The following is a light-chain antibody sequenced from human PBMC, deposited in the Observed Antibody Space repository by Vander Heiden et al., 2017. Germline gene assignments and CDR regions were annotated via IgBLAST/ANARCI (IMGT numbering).Light chain of an antibody. J-gene: IGKJ1*01. CDR2: AAS. CDR1: QSISSY. Sequence: DIQMTQSPSSLSASVGDRVTITCRASQSISSYLNWYQQKPGKAPKLLIYAASSLQSGVPSRFSGSGSGTDFTRTIRRLQPEDFATYYCQQSYSTPWTFGQGTKVDIK. V-gene: IGKV1-39*01. CDR3: QQSYSTPWT.